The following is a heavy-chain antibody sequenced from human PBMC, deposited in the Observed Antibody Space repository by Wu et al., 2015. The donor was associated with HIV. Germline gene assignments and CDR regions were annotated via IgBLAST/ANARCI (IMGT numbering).Heavy chain of an antibody. Sequence: QVQLVQSGAEVKKPGASVKVSCKASGYTFTGYYMHWVRQAPGQGLEWMGGIIPIFGTANYAQKFQGRVTITADESTSTAYMELSSLRSEDTAVYYCARVLNDYSNYGDWFDPGAREPWSPSPQ. CDR1: GYTFTGYY. CDR3: ARVLNDYSNYGDWFDP. CDR2: IIPIFGTA. V-gene: IGHV1-69*01. D-gene: IGHD4-11*01. J-gene: IGHJ5*02.